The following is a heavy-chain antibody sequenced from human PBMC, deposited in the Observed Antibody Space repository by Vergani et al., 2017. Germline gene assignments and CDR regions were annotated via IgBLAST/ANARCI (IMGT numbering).Heavy chain of an antibody. CDR1: GGSFSGYD. V-gene: IGHV4-34*01. CDR3: ARVVPAAIRFDY. J-gene: IGHJ4*02. CDR2: INHSGST. Sequence: QVQLQQWGAGLLKPSATLSLTCAVSGGSFSGYDWSWIRQPPGKGLEWIGEINHSGSTNYNPSLRSRVTISVDTSKNQFSLKLSSVTAADTAVYYCARVVPAAIRFDYWGQGTLVTVSS. D-gene: IGHD2-2*01.